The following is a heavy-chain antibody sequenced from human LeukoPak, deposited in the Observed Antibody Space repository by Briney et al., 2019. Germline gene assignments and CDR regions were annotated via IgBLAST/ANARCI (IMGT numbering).Heavy chain of an antibody. D-gene: IGHD6-13*01. CDR3: AKKNLAAAGPNYFDY. J-gene: IGHJ4*02. CDR1: GFTFSTYS. CDR2: ISGDGATT. V-gene: IGHV3-23*01. Sequence: PGGSLRLSCAASGFTFSTYSMNWVRQAPGKGLEWVSIISGDGATTDYADSVKSRFTISRDNSRNTLYLQMNSLRVEDTAVYYCAKKNLAAAGPNYFDYWGQGTLVTVTS.